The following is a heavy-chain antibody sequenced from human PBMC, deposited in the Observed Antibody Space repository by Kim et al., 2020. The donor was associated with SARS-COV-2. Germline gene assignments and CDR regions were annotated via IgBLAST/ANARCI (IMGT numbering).Heavy chain of an antibody. V-gene: IGHV3-9*01. D-gene: IGHD3-22*01. Sequence: GGSLRLSCAASGFTFDDYAMHWVRQAPGKGLEWVSGISWNSGSIGYADSVKGRFTISRDNAKNSLYLQMNSLRAEDTALYYCAKDMGDGYYYDSSGYRHFDYWGQGTLVTVSS. J-gene: IGHJ4*02. CDR3: AKDMGDGYYYDSSGYRHFDY. CDR2: ISWNSGSI. CDR1: GFTFDDYA.